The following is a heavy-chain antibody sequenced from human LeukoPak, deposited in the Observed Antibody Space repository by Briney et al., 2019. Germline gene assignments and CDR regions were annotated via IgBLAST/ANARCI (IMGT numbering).Heavy chain of an antibody. CDR3: ARESEGSSLAFDY. Sequence: GGSLRLSCAASGFTVSSNYMSWVRQAPGKGLEWVSVIYSGGSTYYADSVKGRFTISRDNSTNTLYLQMNSLRAEDTAAYYCARESEGSSLAFDYWGQGTLVTVSS. V-gene: IGHV3-66*02. CDR2: IYSGGST. D-gene: IGHD6-6*01. CDR1: GFTVSSNY. J-gene: IGHJ4*02.